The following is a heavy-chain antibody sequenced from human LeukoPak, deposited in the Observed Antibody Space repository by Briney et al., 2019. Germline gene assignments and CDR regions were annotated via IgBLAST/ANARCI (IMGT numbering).Heavy chain of an antibody. Sequence: GGSLRLSCAASGFTFSAYWMSWVRQAPGKGLEWVAQIKEDGSEKYYVDSVRGRFTISRDNARNTLYLQMNSLGVEDTAVYYCTRDYNHGMDVWGQGTTVTVSS. CDR2: IKEDGSEK. V-gene: IGHV3-7*01. CDR3: TRDYNHGMDV. J-gene: IGHJ6*02. CDR1: GFTFSAYW.